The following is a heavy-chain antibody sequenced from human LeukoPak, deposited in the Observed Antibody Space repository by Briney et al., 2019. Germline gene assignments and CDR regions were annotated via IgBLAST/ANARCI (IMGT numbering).Heavy chain of an antibody. Sequence: SETLSLTCAVSGGSISSNSYYWGWIRQPPGTGLEWIGSIYYSGSTYYNPSLKSRVTISVDTSKNQFSLKLSSVTAADTAVYYCARGRSSYDNSGYSFDYWGQGTLVTVSS. J-gene: IGHJ4*02. D-gene: IGHD3-22*01. CDR3: ARGRSSYDNSGYSFDY. CDR1: GGSISSNSYY. V-gene: IGHV4-39*07. CDR2: IYYSGST.